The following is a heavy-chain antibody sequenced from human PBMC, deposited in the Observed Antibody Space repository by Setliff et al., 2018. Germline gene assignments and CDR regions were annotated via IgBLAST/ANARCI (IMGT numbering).Heavy chain of an antibody. CDR3: ARAGLAAAGRKGVFDH. CDR1: GYSFTSHY. CDR2: INPGGLSS. J-gene: IGHJ4*02. D-gene: IGHD6-25*01. Sequence: SVKVSCKTSGYSFTSHYIHWVRQAPGQGLEWMGIINPGGLSSSSTQKFEGRVTMTRDTSTSTVYMELNSLTSDDTAVYYCARAGLAAAGRKGVFDHWGQGTLVTVSS. V-gene: IGHV1-46*01.